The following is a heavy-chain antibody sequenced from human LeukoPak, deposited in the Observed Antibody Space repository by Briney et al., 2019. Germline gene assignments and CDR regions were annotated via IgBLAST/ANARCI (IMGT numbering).Heavy chain of an antibody. V-gene: IGHV3-53*01. Sequence: PGGSLRLSCAASGFTVSSNYMSWVRQAPGKGLEWVSLLYSSGSTYYADSVKGRFTISRDNSKNTLYLQMNSLRAEDTAVYYCARDLPYCGGDCYFAFDIWGQGTMVTVSS. CDR1: GFTVSSNY. CDR2: LYSSGST. J-gene: IGHJ3*02. CDR3: ARDLPYCGGDCYFAFDI. D-gene: IGHD2-21*02.